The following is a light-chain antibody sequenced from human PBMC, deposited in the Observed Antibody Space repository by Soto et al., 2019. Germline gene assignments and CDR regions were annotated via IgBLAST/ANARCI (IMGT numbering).Light chain of an antibody. Sequence: SHELTQPPSVSVAPGKTARITCGGNNIGSKSVHWYQQKPGQAPVLVIYYDSDRPSGIPERFSGSNSGNTATLTISRVEAGDEADYYCQVWDSSSDRGVFGGGTKLTVL. V-gene: IGLV3-21*04. CDR2: YDS. CDR1: NIGSKS. CDR3: QVWDSSSDRGV. J-gene: IGLJ2*01.